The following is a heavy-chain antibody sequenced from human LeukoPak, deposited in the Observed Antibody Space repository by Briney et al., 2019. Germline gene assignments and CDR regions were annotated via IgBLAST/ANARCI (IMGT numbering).Heavy chain of an antibody. D-gene: IGHD1-20*01. CDR2: ISGSGGST. Sequence: GGSLRLSCAASGFTFSSYAMGWVRQAPGKGLEWVSAISGSGGSTYYADSVKGRFTISRDNSKNTLYLQMNSLRAEDTAVYYCAKDPQITLDGYFDYWGQGTLVTVSS. V-gene: IGHV3-23*01. CDR3: AKDPQITLDGYFDY. CDR1: GFTFSSYA. J-gene: IGHJ4*02.